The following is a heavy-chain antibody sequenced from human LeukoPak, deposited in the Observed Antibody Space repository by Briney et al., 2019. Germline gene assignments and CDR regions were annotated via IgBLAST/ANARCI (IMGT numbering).Heavy chain of an antibody. CDR2: IKEDGSGK. CDR3: AGSTSWHYFDY. D-gene: IGHD2-2*01. V-gene: IGHV3-7*03. CDR1: GFSLSDAW. Sequence: GGSLRLSCAASGFSLSDAWMNWVRQAPGKGLEWVANIKEDGSGKYFVDSVKGRFTVSRDNAKNSLYLQMNSLRAEDTAVYYCAGSTSWHYFDYWGQGTLVTVSS. J-gene: IGHJ4*02.